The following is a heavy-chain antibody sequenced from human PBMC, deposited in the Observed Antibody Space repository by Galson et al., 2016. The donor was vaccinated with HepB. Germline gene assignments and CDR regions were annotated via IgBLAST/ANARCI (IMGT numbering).Heavy chain of an antibody. CDR3: ARGFGSYYEAFDV. CDR1: GFTFTTFG. Sequence: SLRLSCAASGFTFTTFGMHWVRQPLSKGLEWVALISYDGSTKYYADSVKGRFTISRDNFKNTLFIQMHSLRAEDTAVYDCARGFGSYYEAFDVWGQGTMGSVSS. CDR2: ISYDGSTK. D-gene: IGHD1-26*01. V-gene: IGHV3-33*01. J-gene: IGHJ3*01.